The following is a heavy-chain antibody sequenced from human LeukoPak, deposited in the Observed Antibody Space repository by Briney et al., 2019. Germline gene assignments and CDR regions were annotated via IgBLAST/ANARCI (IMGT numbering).Heavy chain of an antibody. CDR1: GYTFTGYY. J-gene: IGHJ4*02. V-gene: IGHV1-2*06. CDR3: ATESKPAGLDPDY. D-gene: IGHD3-16*01. Sequence: ASVKVSCKASGYTFTGYYMHWVRQAPGQGLEWMGRINPNSGGTNYAQKFQGRVTMTRDTSISTAYMELSRLRSDDTAVYCCATESKPAGLDPDYWGQGTLVTVSS. CDR2: INPNSGGT.